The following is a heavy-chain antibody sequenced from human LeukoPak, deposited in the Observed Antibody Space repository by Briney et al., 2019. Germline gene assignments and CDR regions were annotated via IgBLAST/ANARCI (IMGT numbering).Heavy chain of an antibody. Sequence: SETLSLTCTVSGYSISSGYSWGWIRQPPGKGLEWIGSMYHSGGTYYNASLNSPVTMSVDTSTNHFSLKMSSVTAADTAVYYWARAPGSSSWRFDYWGQGTLVTVSS. CDR2: MYHSGGT. V-gene: IGHV4-38-2*02. J-gene: IGHJ4*02. CDR1: GYSISSGYS. D-gene: IGHD6-6*01. CDR3: ARAPGSSSWRFDY.